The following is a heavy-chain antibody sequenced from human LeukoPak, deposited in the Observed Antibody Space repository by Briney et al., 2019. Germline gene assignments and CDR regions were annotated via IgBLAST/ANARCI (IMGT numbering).Heavy chain of an antibody. Sequence: AGSLRLSCAASGFTFSSYWMSWVRQAPGKGLEWVANIKQDGSEKYYVDSVKGRFTISRDNAKNSLYLQISSLRAEDTAVYYCARDSPIITMIVGYGMDVWGQGTTVTVSS. CDR1: GFTFSSYW. CDR3: ARDSPIITMIVGYGMDV. CDR2: IKQDGSEK. D-gene: IGHD3-22*01. V-gene: IGHV3-7*01. J-gene: IGHJ6*02.